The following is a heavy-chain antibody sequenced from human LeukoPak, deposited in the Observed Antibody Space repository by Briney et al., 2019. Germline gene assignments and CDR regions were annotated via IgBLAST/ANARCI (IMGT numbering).Heavy chain of an antibody. Sequence: SETLSLTCTVSGGSISSGDYYWSWIRQPPGKGLEWIEYIYYSGSTYYNPSLKSRVTISVDTSKNQFSLKLSSVTAADTGVYYCARESHSSSSGYWGQGTLVTVSS. V-gene: IGHV4-30-4*08. D-gene: IGHD6-6*01. CDR2: IYYSGST. CDR3: ARESHSSSSGY. J-gene: IGHJ4*02. CDR1: GGSISSGDYY.